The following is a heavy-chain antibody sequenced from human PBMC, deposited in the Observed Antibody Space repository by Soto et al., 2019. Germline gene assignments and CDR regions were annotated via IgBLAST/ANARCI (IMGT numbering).Heavy chain of an antibody. CDR1: GGPISSYY. CDR3: ARDSSGWYGEGYYYYGMDV. CDR2: IYYSGST. Sequence: SETLSLTCTVSGGPISSYYWSWIRQPPGKGLEWIGYIYYSGSTNYNPSLKSRVTISVDTSKNQFSLKLSSATAADTAVYYCARDSSGWYGEGYYYYGMDVWGQGTTVTVSS. D-gene: IGHD6-19*01. J-gene: IGHJ6*02. V-gene: IGHV4-59*01.